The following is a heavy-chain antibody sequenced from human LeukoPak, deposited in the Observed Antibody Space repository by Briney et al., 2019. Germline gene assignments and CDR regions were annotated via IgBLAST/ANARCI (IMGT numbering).Heavy chain of an antibody. Sequence: PGRSLRLSCAASGFTFSSYGMHWVRQAPGKGLEWVAVISYDGSNKYYADSVKGRFTISRDNSKNTLYLQMNSLRAEDTAVYYCAKDWGCSGGTCDAFDIWGQGTMVTVSS. V-gene: IGHV3-30*18. CDR1: GFTFSSYG. J-gene: IGHJ3*02. D-gene: IGHD2-15*01. CDR3: AKDWGCSGGTCDAFDI. CDR2: ISYDGSNK.